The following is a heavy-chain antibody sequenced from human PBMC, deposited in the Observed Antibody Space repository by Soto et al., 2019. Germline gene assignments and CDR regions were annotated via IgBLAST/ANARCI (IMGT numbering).Heavy chain of an antibody. V-gene: IGHV1-2*04. J-gene: IGHJ3*02. CDR3: ALEGIAEAGAFDI. CDR1: GYTFTGYY. CDR2: INPNSGGT. Sequence: VASVKVSCKASGYTFTGYYMHWVRQAPGQGLEWMGWINPNSGGTNYAQKFQGWVTMTRDTSISTAYMELSRLRSDDTAVYYCALEGIAEAGAFDIWGQGTMVTVSS. D-gene: IGHD6-13*01.